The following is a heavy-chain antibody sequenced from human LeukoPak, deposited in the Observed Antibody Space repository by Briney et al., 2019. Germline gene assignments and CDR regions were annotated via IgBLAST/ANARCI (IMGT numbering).Heavy chain of an antibody. CDR2: ISHDGSNK. V-gene: IGHV3-30*18. D-gene: IGHD3-10*01. Sequence: GGSLRLSCAASGFTFSSYGMHWVRQAPGKGLEWVAVISHDGSNKYYADSVKGRFTISRDNSKNTLYLQMNSLRAEDTAVYYCAKFHLRVVPSMVREVDIWGQGTMVTVSS. J-gene: IGHJ3*02. CDR1: GFTFSSYG. CDR3: AKFHLRVVPSMVREVDI.